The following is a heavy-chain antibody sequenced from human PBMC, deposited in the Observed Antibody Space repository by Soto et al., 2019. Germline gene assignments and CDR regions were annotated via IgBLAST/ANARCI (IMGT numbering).Heavy chain of an antibody. J-gene: IGHJ4*02. Sequence: ASETLSLTCAVYGGSFSGYYWSWVRQPPGKGLEWIGSVYYTGTTDYNPSLKSRVTISVDTSKTQFSLNLRSVTAADTAVYYCARDLAAVPRAFDYWGRGTLVTVSS. D-gene: IGHD6-13*01. CDR3: ARDLAAVPRAFDY. CDR2: VYYTGTT. CDR1: GGSFSGYY. V-gene: IGHV4-59*01.